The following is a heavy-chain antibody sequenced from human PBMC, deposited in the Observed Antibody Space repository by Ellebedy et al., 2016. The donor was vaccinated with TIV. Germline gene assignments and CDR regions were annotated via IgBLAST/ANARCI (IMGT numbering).Heavy chain of an antibody. CDR2: ISTYNGNT. J-gene: IGHJ6*02. Sequence: AASVKVSCKAPGYTFTGYGICWVRQAPGQGLEWMGWISTYNGNTNFAQKFQGRVTMTRDTSTTTVYMELRSLRSEDTAVYYCARDLSVGTRNYYFGMDVWGQGTTVTVSS. V-gene: IGHV1-18*04. CDR1: GYTFTGYG. D-gene: IGHD2-2*01. CDR3: ARDLSVGTRNYYFGMDV.